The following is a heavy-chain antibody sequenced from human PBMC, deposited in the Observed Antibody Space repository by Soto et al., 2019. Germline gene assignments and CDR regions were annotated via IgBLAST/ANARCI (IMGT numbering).Heavy chain of an antibody. CDR3: AGGRYNRPMDC. Sequence: PSETLSLTCTVSGGSVSSGSYHWSWIRQPPGKGLEWIGYFYYSGSTNYNPSLKSRLTISVDTSKNQFSLKLSSVTAADTAVYYCAGGRYNRPMDCWGQGTRVTVSS. D-gene: IGHD1-20*01. V-gene: IGHV4-61*01. CDR2: FYYSGST. J-gene: IGHJ4*02. CDR1: GGSVSSGSYH.